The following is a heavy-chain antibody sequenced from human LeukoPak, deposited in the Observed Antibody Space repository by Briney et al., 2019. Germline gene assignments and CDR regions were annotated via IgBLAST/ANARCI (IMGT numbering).Heavy chain of an antibody. CDR2: IYYSGST. J-gene: IGHJ4*02. D-gene: IGHD5-12*01. Sequence: SETLSLTCTVSGGSISSHYWSWIRQPPGKGLEWIGYIYYSGSTNYDPSLKSRVTISVDTSKNQFSLKLSSVTAADTAVYYCARTHSGYDWGSFDYWGQGTLVTVSS. CDR3: ARTHSGYDWGSFDY. V-gene: IGHV4-59*11. CDR1: GGSISSHY.